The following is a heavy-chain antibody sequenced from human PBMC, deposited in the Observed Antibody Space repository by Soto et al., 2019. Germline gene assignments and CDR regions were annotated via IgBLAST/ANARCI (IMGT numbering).Heavy chain of an antibody. J-gene: IGHJ4*02. D-gene: IGHD1-7*01. CDR2: INSDGGSA. V-gene: IGHV3-74*01. CDR3: VRDGHGELPIDY. CDR1: GFTFSGYW. Sequence: EVQLVESGGGLVQPGGSLRLSCAGSGFTFSGYWMHWVRQAPGKGLVWVSRINSDGGSATYADFVKGRLTISRDNAKNTLYLQMNSLRAEDTAVYYCVRDGHGELPIDYWGQGTLVTVSS.